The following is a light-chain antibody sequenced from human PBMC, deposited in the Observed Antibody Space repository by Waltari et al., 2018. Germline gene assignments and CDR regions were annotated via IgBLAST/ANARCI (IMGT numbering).Light chain of an antibody. J-gene: IGLJ2*01. V-gene: IGLV2-14*01. Sequence: QSALTPPASVSGSPGQSVTISCTGTSSDVGGYNYVSWYQPHPGNAPKLMIYEVTHPPSGVSNRFSGSKSGNTASLTISGLQAEDEADYYCSSYTSSTYPVVFGGGTKLTVL. CDR2: EVT. CDR3: SSYTSSTYPVV. CDR1: SSDVGGYNY.